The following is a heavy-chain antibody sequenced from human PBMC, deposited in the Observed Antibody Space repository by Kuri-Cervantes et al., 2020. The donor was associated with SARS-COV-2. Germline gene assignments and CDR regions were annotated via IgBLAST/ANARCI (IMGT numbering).Heavy chain of an antibody. CDR3: ARRSGSHFDY. D-gene: IGHD3-10*01. Sequence: ESLKISCAVYGGSFSGYYWSWIRQPPGKGLEWIGEINHSGSTNYNPSLKSRVTISVDTSKNQFSLKLSSVTAADTAVYYCARRSGSHFDYWGQGTLVTVSS. CDR2: INHSGST. V-gene: IGHV4-34*01. J-gene: IGHJ4*02. CDR1: GGSFSGYY.